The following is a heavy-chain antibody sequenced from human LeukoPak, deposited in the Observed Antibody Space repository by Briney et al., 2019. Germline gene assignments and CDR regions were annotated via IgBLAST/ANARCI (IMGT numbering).Heavy chain of an antibody. CDR2: IYTSGST. CDR1: GGSISSGSYY. V-gene: IGHV4-61*02. CDR3: ARVLRTAFDI. Sequence: SETLPLTCTVSGGSISSGSYYWSWIRQPAGKGLEWIGRIYTSGSTNYNPSLKSRVTMSVDTSKNQFSLKLSSVTAADTAVYYCARVLRTAFDIWGQGTMVTVSS. J-gene: IGHJ3*02.